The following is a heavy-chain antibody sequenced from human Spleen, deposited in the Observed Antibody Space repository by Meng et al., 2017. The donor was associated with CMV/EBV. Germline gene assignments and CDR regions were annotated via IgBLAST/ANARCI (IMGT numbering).Heavy chain of an antibody. CDR3: AKAFSSSWYREYYDY. CDR2: ISYDGSNK. Sequence: GGSLRLSCAASGFTFSSYAMHWVRQAPGKGLEWVAVISYDGSNKYYADSVKGRFTISRDNSKNTLYLQLNSLRVEDTAVYYCAKAFSSSWYREYYDYWGQGTLVTVSS. CDR1: GFTFSSYA. V-gene: IGHV3-30-3*01. J-gene: IGHJ4*02. D-gene: IGHD6-13*01.